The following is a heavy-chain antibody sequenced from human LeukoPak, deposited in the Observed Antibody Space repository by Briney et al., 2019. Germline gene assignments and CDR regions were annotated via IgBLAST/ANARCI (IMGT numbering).Heavy chain of an antibody. V-gene: IGHV3-30*04. CDR1: GFTFSSYA. Sequence: GGSLRLSCAASGFTFSSYAMHWVRQAPGKGLEWVAVISYDGSNKYYADSVKGRFTISRDNSKNTLYLQMNSLRAEDTAVYYCARANTGFDPWGQGTLVTVSS. CDR2: ISYDGSNK. CDR3: ARANTGFDP. D-gene: IGHD1-14*01. J-gene: IGHJ5*02.